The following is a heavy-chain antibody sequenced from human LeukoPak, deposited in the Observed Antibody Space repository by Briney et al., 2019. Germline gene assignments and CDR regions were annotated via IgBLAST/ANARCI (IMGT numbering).Heavy chain of an antibody. CDR1: GLSFSNAW. CDR3: TTWDGVD. D-gene: IGHD1-26*01. V-gene: IGHV3-15*01. Sequence: PVGSLRVSCAASGLSFSNAWMTWVCQAPGKGLEWVGHVKSKTDGGTTDCAAPVKGRFTISRDDSKNTLYLQMNSLKTEDTAVYYCTTWDGVDWGQGTMVTVSS. J-gene: IGHJ3*01. CDR2: VKSKTDGGTT.